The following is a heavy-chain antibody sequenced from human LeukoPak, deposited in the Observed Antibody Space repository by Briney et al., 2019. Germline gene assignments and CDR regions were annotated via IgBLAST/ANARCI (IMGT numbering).Heavy chain of an antibody. D-gene: IGHD5-18*01. Sequence: GGSLRLSCAASGFTFSSYAMSWVRQAPGKGLEWVSAISGSGGSTYYADSVKGRFTISRDNSKNTQYLQMNSLRAEDTAVYYCAKVGVRGYSTPPRNGFDYWGQGTLVTVSS. J-gene: IGHJ4*02. CDR1: GFTFSSYA. V-gene: IGHV3-23*01. CDR3: AKVGVRGYSTPPRNGFDY. CDR2: ISGSGGST.